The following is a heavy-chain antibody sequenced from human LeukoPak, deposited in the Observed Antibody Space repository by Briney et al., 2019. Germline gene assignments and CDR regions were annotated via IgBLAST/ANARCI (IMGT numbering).Heavy chain of an antibody. CDR2: INHSGST. CDR1: GGSFSGYY. CDR3: AGGATVNAFDI. D-gene: IGHD4-17*01. V-gene: IGHV4-34*01. J-gene: IGHJ3*02. Sequence: SETLSLTCAVYGGSFSGYYWSWIRQPPGKGLEWIGEINHSGSTNYNPSLKSRVTISVDTSKNQFSLKLSSVTAADTAVYYCAGGATVNAFDIWGQGTMVTVSS.